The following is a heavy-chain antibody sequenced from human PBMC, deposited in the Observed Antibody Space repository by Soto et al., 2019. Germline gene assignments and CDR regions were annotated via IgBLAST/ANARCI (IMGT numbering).Heavy chain of an antibody. CDR1: GGSVSSGSYY. CDR2: IYYSGST. CDR3: ARDQVGATYYYYYGMDV. J-gene: IGHJ6*02. V-gene: IGHV4-61*01. Sequence: QVQLQESGPGLVKPSETLSLTCTVSGGSVSSGSYYWSWIRQPPGKGLEWIGYIYYSGSTNYNPSLKSRVTISVDTSKNQFSLKLSSVTAADTAVYYCARDQVGATYYYYYGMDVWGQGTTVTVSS. D-gene: IGHD1-26*01.